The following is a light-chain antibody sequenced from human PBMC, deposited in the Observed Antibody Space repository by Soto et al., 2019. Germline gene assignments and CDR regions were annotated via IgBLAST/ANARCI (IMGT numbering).Light chain of an antibody. CDR2: GAS. Sequence: DIRMTQSPSSLSASVGDRITITCRASHSISSSLNWYQQKRGKAPKLLIYGASSFQSGVPSRFSGSGSGTDFTLTVRTLQPEDFPTYYGQQGYSTPWTFGQRTMVDI. CDR3: QQGYSTPWT. CDR1: HSISSS. J-gene: IGKJ1*01. V-gene: IGKV1-39*01.